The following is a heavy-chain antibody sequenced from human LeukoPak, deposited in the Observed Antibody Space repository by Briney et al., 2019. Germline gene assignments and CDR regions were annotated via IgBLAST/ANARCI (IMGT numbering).Heavy chain of an antibody. CDR2: INHSGST. V-gene: IGHV4-34*01. CDR1: GGSFSGHY. D-gene: IGHD3-10*01. CDR3: ARGQGALLWFGEYYYFDY. J-gene: IGHJ4*02. Sequence: SETLSLTCAVYGGSFSGHYWSWIRQPPGKGLEWIGEINHSGSTNYNPSLKSRVTISVDTSKNQFSLKLSSVTAADTAVYYCARGQGALLWFGEYYYFDYWGQGTLVTVSS.